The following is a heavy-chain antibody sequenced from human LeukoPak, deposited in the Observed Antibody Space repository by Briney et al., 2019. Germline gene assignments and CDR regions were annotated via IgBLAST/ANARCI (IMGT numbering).Heavy chain of an antibody. J-gene: IGHJ5*02. V-gene: IGHV1-69*05. Sequence: ASVKVSCKASGGTFSSYAISWVRQAPGQGLEWMGGIIPIFGTANYSQKFQGRVTMTRDMATSTDYMEESSLRSEDTAVYYCARDNSVGDSAWWFDPWGQGTLVTVSS. CDR3: ARDNSVGDSAWWFDP. CDR1: GGTFSSYA. CDR2: IIPIFGTA. D-gene: IGHD5-12*01.